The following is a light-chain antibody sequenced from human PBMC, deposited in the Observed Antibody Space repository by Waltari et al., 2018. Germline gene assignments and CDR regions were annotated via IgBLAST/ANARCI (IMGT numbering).Light chain of an antibody. CDR1: SSDVGGYNY. Sequence: QSALTQPRSVSGSPGQSVTISCTGTSSDVGGYNYVSWYQQHPGKAPKLMIYYVSKRPSGVPDRFSGSKAGNTASLTISGLQAEDEADYYCCSYAGSYTFEVFGGGTKLTVL. CDR3: CSYAGSYTFEV. CDR2: YVS. J-gene: IGLJ3*02. V-gene: IGLV2-11*01.